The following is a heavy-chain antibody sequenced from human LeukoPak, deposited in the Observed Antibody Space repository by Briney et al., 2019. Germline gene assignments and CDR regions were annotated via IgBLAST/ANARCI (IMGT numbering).Heavy chain of an antibody. CDR3: AREERYYFNY. Sequence: PVGSLRLSCAASGFIVSNNYMNWVRQAPGEGLEWVSVIYTGGDTYYADSVKGRFTISRDTSKNTLYLQMNSLRAEDTAVYYCAREERYYFNYWGQGTLVTVSS. J-gene: IGHJ4*02. V-gene: IGHV3-53*01. CDR1: GFIVSNNY. D-gene: IGHD1-1*01. CDR2: IYTGGDT.